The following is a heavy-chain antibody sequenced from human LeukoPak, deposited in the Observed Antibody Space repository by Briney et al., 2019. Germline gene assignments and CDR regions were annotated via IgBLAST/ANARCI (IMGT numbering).Heavy chain of an antibody. CDR2: INPNSGGT. CDR3: ARSWNSRTRQDY. V-gene: IGHV1-2*02. CDR1: GYTFTGYY. D-gene: IGHD1-1*01. Sequence: ASVKVSCKASGYTFTGYYMHWVRQAPGQGLEWMGWINPNSGGTNYAQKFQGRVTMTRDTSISTAYMELSRLRSDGTAVYYCARSWNSRTRQDYWGQGTLVTVSS. J-gene: IGHJ4*02.